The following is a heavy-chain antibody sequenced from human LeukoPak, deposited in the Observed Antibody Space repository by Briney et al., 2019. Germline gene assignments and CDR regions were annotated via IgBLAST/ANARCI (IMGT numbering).Heavy chain of an antibody. CDR1: GFIFDDYA. J-gene: IGHJ4*02. Sequence: PGRSLRLSCAASGFIFDDYAMHWVRQAPGKGLEWVSGISWNSGSIAYADSVKGRFTITRDNAKNTLYLQMNSLRAEDTAVYYCARGNYYGQDYWGQGTLVTVSS. D-gene: IGHD3-10*01. CDR2: ISWNSGSI. CDR3: ARGNYYGQDY. V-gene: IGHV3-9*01.